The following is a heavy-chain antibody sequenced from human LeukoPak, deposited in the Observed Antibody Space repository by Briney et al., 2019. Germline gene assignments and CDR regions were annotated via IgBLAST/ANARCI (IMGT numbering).Heavy chain of an antibody. CDR2: IKQDGSEK. CDR3: ARDAAGIAAAGLDY. J-gene: IGHJ4*02. CDR1: GFTFSNSW. V-gene: IGHV3-7*01. Sequence: GGSLRLSCVASGFTFSNSWMIWVRQAPGKGLEWVANIKQDGSEKYYVDSVKGRFTISRDNAKNSLYLQMNSLRAEDTAVYYCARDAAGIAAAGLDYWGQGTLVTVSS. D-gene: IGHD6-13*01.